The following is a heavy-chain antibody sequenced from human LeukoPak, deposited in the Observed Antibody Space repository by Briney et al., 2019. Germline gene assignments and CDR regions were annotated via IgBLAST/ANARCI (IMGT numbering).Heavy chain of an antibody. CDR1: GGSIGSYY. CDR2: IYYSGST. Sequence: KPSETLSLTCTVSGGSIGSYYWSWIRQPPGKGLEWIGYIYYSGSTKYKPSLKSRVTISVDTSKNQFSLKLSSVTAADTAVYYCARGRFLDAFDIWGQGTMVTVSS. J-gene: IGHJ3*02. D-gene: IGHD3-3*01. V-gene: IGHV4-59*01. CDR3: ARGRFLDAFDI.